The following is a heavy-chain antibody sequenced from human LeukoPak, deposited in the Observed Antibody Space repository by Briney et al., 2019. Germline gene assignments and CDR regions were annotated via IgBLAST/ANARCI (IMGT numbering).Heavy chain of an antibody. J-gene: IGHJ6*02. CDR2: MNPHGGGT. V-gene: IGHV1-2*02. CDR3: ARAERTVSGLDV. CDR1: GYTLTAYY. Sequence: ASVQVSCTASGYTLTAYYIHWVRQAPGQGPEWMGWMNPHGGGTNYAQKFRARVTMTTDTTINTAYLELTGLTSDDTALYYCARAERTVSGLDVWGQGTTVTVSS. D-gene: IGHD2-2*01.